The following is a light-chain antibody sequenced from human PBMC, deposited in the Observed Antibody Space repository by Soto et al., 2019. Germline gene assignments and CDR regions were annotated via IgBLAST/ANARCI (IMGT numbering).Light chain of an antibody. J-gene: IGLJ1*01. CDR2: EVG. Sequence: QSALTQPPSASGSPGQTVSVSCTGTSSDVGASDFVSWYQHHPGKAPRLLLYEVGKRPSGVPDRFSGSKSGNTASLTVTGLQAEDEADYYCASPASSDNFGVIGTGTKLTVL. CDR3: ASPASSDNFGV. V-gene: IGLV2-8*01. CDR1: SSDVGASDF.